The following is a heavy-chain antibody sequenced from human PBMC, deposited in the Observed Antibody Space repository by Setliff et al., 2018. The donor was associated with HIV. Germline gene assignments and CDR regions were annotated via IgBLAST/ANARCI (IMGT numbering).Heavy chain of an antibody. Sequence: LRLSCAVSGFFFKNAWMSWVRQAPGKGLEWIGRIKSEADGGTEESAAFLKGRFTISRDDSENTLFLQMNSLKDEDTALYYCTTAGHGSLDFDYWGQGTRVTVSS. V-gene: IGHV3-15*01. CDR1: GFFFKNAW. D-gene: IGHD1-1*01. J-gene: IGHJ4*02. CDR2: IKSEADGGTE. CDR3: TTAGHGSLDFDY.